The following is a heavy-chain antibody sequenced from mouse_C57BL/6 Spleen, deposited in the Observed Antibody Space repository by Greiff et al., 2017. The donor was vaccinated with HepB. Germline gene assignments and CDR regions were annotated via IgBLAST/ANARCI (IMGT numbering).Heavy chain of an antibody. CDR2: IYPGDGDT. V-gene: IGHV1-82*01. D-gene: IGHD1-1*01. J-gene: IGHJ1*03. CDR1: GYAFSSSW. CDR3: ARAHGSSYRYCDV. Sequence: LQESGPELVKPGASVKISCKASGYAFSSSWMNWVKQRPGKGLEWIGRIYPGDGDTNYNGKFKGKATLTADKSSSTAYMQLSSLTSEDSAVYFCARAHGSSYRYCDVWGTGTTVTVSS.